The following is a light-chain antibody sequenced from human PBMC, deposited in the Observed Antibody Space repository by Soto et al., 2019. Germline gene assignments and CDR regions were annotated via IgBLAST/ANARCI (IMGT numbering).Light chain of an antibody. CDR2: GAS. V-gene: IGKV3-15*01. Sequence: EIVMTQSPATLSVSPGERATLSCRASQSVSSNLAWYQQKPGQSPRLLIYGASTRATGIPARFSGSRSGTEFTLTISSLQSEDFAVYYCQQYNNWPLTFGQGTKVDI. J-gene: IGKJ1*01. CDR1: QSVSSN. CDR3: QQYNNWPLT.